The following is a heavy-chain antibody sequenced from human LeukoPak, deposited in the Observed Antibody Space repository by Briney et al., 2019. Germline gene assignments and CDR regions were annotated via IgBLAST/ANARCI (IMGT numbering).Heavy chain of an antibody. Sequence: PGGSLRLSCVASGITISNNYMSWVRQAPGKGLEWVSVLYSGGSTYYADSVKGRFTISRDNSKKTLYLQMNSLRAEDTAVYYCARIITGDLDYWGQGTLVTVSS. CDR2: LYSGGST. J-gene: IGHJ4*02. CDR3: ARIITGDLDY. V-gene: IGHV3-66*01. D-gene: IGHD1-20*01. CDR1: GITISNNY.